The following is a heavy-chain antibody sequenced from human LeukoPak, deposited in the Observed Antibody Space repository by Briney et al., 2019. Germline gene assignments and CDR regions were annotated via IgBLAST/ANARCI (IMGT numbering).Heavy chain of an antibody. CDR2: ISSDGGGT. Sequence: GGSLRLSCSVSGFTFSNYAMHWVRQAPGKGLEYVSPISSDGGGTYYADSVKGRFTISRDNSENSLYLQMSSLRAEDTAVYYCVNLGYCSTTTCPWGWGQGTLVIVSS. J-gene: IGHJ4*02. V-gene: IGHV3-64D*06. D-gene: IGHD2-2*01. CDR3: VNLGYCSTTTCPWG. CDR1: GFTFSNYA.